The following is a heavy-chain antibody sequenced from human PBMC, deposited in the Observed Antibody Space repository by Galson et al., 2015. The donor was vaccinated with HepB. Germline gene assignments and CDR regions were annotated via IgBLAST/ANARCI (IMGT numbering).Heavy chain of an antibody. CDR2: MNTYGSHI. CDR1: GFTFTDYS. J-gene: IGHJ4*02. D-gene: IGHD6-6*01. V-gene: IGHV3-21*01. CDR3: ARSIPYTSSGDY. Sequence: SLRLSCAASGFTFTDYSMNWLRQAPGKGLEWVSSMNTYGSHIYYAESVKGRFTISRDNAKNSLYLQMNCLRAEDTAVYYCARSIPYTSSGDYWGQGTLLTVS.